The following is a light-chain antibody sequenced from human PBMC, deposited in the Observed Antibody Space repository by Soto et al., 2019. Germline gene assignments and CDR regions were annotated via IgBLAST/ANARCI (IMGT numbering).Light chain of an antibody. CDR3: QQCNSFPIT. J-gene: IGKJ5*01. CDR1: QNIDNW. V-gene: IGKV1-12*01. CDR2: SAS. Sequence: DIQMTQSPSSVSASVGDRVTITCRASQNIDNWLAWYQHKPGKAPHLLIYSASTLQSGVPSRFSGSGSETDFTLTISSLQPEDFATYYCQQCNSFPITFGQGTRLEI.